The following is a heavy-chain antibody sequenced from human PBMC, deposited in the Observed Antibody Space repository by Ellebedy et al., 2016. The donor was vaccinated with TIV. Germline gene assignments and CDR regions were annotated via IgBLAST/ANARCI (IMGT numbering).Heavy chain of an antibody. J-gene: IGHJ6*02. CDR2: MNPNSGNR. V-gene: IGHV1-8*01. CDR1: GYTFTNYD. Sequence: AASVKVSCKASGYTFTNYDINWVRQATGQGLEWMGWMNPNSGNRGYAQKFPGRVTMTKNTSITTAYMELSSLRSDDTAVYYCARTSQYGMDVWGLGTTVTVSS. CDR3: ARTSQYGMDV.